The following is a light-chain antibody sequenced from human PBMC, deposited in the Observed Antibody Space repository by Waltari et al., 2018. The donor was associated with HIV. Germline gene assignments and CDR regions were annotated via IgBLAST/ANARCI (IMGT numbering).Light chain of an antibody. J-gene: IGKJ4*01. Sequence: EIVMTQSPVTLSVSPGERATLSCRASHSISSNLAWYQQKSGQAPRLLIYGASTSATDIPASFSGSGSGTEFTLTISSLQSEDFAVYFCQQYSNWPPLTFGGGTKVEIK. CDR1: HSISSN. CDR2: GAS. V-gene: IGKV3-15*01. CDR3: QQYSNWPPLT.